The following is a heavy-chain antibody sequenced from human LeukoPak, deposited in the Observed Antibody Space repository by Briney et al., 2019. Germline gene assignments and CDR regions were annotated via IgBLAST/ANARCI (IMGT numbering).Heavy chain of an antibody. CDR2: IYPGDSDT. Sequence: GESLKISCXGSGYRFTSYWIGWVRQMPGKGLEWMGIIYPGDSDTRYSPSFQGQVTISADKSISTAYLQWSSLKASDTAMYYCARTCSSTSCYTFDYWGQGTLVTVSS. J-gene: IGHJ4*02. CDR3: ARTCSSTSCYTFDY. D-gene: IGHD2-2*02. CDR1: GYRFTSYW. V-gene: IGHV5-51*01.